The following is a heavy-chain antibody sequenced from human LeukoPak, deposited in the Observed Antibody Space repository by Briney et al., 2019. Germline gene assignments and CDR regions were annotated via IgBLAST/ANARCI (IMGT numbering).Heavy chain of an antibody. CDR2: IKPDGSAQ. D-gene: IGHD3-16*01. Sequence: GGSLRLSCAASGFTFSNSWMSWVRQAPGKGLEWVATIKPDGSAQYYVDSVKGRFTISRDNAKNSLFLQINSLRAEDTAVYYCARDWGFDYWGQGTLVTVSS. CDR1: GFTFSNSW. CDR3: ARDWGFDY. V-gene: IGHV3-7*01. J-gene: IGHJ4*02.